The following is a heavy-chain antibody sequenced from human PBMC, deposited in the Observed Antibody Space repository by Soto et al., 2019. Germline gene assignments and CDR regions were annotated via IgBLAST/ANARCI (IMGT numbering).Heavy chain of an antibody. V-gene: IGHV4-30-4*08. D-gene: IGHD2-8*01. CDR3: ARASVYYCPNSDCGFFFDR. Sequence: QVLLQESGPRLVKPSETLSLTCSVSGVSIDNGAFYWNWIRQFPGKGPELLGYIYYSGTTYYSPSLKSRISMSIDTSKNQFSLEMTSVTAADTAVYFCARASVYYCPNSDCGFFFDRWGREPWSPSP. CDR2: IYYSGTT. CDR1: GVSIDNGAFY. J-gene: IGHJ4*02.